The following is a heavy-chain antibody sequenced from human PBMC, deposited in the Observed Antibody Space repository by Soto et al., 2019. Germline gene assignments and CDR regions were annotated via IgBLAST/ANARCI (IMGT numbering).Heavy chain of an antibody. J-gene: IGHJ5*02. CDR1: SGSISSGDYY. V-gene: IGHV4-30-4*01. CDR3: AGGAYSSSWYWFDP. Sequence: PSETLSLTCTVSSGSISSGDYYWSWIRQPPGKGLEWIGYIYYSGSTYYHPSLKSRVTISVDTSKNQFSLKLSSVTAADTAVYYCAGGAYSSSWYWFDPWGQGTLVTVSS. D-gene: IGHD6-13*01. CDR2: IYYSGST.